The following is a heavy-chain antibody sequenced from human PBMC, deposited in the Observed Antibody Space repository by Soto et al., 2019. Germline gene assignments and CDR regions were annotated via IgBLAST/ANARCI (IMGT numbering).Heavy chain of an antibody. J-gene: IGHJ6*02. CDR3: AREETAWPLAYGLDV. Sequence: LRLSFVASGFTFITYSMNWVRQAPGKGLEWVSTIGTRSDIYYAESVKGRFTISRDNAKNSLSLQMNSLRVEDTAVYYCAREETAWPLAYGLDVWGQGTAVTVSS. D-gene: IGHD2-21*02. CDR2: IGTRSDI. CDR1: GFTFITYS. V-gene: IGHV3-21*01.